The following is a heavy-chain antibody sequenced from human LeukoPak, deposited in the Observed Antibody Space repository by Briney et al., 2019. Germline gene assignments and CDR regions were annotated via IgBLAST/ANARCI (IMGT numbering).Heavy chain of an antibody. D-gene: IGHD5-18*01. J-gene: IGHJ4*02. CDR1: GGSISSGGYY. V-gene: IGHV4-31*03. CDR3: ARLRPYSYGQVDY. CDR2: IYYSGST. Sequence: SETLSLTCTVSGGSISSGGYYWSWTRQHPGKGLEWIGYIYYSGSTYYNPSLKSRVTISVDTSKNQFSLKLSSVTAADTAVYYCARLRPYSYGQVDYWGQGTLVTVSS.